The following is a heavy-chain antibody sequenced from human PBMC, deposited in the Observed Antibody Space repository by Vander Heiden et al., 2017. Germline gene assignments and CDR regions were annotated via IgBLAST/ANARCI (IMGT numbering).Heavy chain of an antibody. CDR3: ARGDYDFWSGSANYYYYGMDV. J-gene: IGHJ6*02. V-gene: IGHV1-69*01. CDR2: IIPIFGTA. CDR1: GGTFSRYA. Sequence: QVQLVQSGAEVKKPGSSVKVSCKASGGTFSRYAISWVRQAPGEGLEWMGGIIPIFGTANYAQKFQGRVTITADESTSTAYMELSSLRSEDTAVYYCARGDYDFWSGSANYYYYGMDVWGQGTTVTVSS. D-gene: IGHD3-3*01.